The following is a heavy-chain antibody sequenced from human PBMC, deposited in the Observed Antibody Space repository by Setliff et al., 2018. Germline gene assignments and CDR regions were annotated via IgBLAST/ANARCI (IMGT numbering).Heavy chain of an antibody. V-gene: IGHV4-61*02. CDR3: ARGRGLEWLPESWFDP. CDR2: IYTGGST. Sequence: SETLSLTCSVSGDSINSGTYHWSWFRQSAGKGLEWIGRIYTGGSTNYNPSLKSRVTISLDTSKNHFSLTLTSVTAADTAVYYCARGRGLEWLPESWFDPWGQGTLVTV. CDR1: GDSINSGTYH. D-gene: IGHD3-3*01. J-gene: IGHJ5*02.